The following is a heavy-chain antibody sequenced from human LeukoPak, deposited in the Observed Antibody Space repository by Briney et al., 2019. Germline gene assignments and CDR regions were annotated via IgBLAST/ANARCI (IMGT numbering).Heavy chain of an antibody. D-gene: IGHD3-22*01. Sequence: PSETLSLTCTVSSGSISTSNYYWGWVRQPPGKALEWIGNIFYTGSTYYSPSLKSRVTISLDTSRNQFSLRLNSVTAADTAVYYCARGNPMVPHYDSSGHINYFDYWGQGTLVTVSS. V-gene: IGHV4-39*07. CDR3: ARGNPMVPHYDSSGHINYFDY. J-gene: IGHJ4*02. CDR2: IFYTGST. CDR1: SGSISTSNYY.